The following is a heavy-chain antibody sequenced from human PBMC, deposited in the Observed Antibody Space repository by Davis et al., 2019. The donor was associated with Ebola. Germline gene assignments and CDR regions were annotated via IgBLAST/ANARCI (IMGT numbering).Heavy chain of an antibody. D-gene: IGHD3-22*01. Sequence: GGSLRLSCAASGFTFSRYWMSWVRQAPGKGLEWVANIRQDGSEKYYVDSVKGRFTISRDNAKNSLYLQMNSLRAEDTAVYYCARSSSGPDYWGQGTLVTVSS. J-gene: IGHJ4*02. CDR2: IRQDGSEK. V-gene: IGHV3-7*01. CDR3: ARSSSGPDY. CDR1: GFTFSRYW.